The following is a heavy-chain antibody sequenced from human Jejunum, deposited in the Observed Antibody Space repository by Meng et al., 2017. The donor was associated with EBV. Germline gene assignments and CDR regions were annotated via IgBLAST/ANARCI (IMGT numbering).Heavy chain of an antibody. V-gene: IGHV4-4*02. CDR2: ISHSGSA. D-gene: IGHD1/OR15-1a*01. CDR3: AGASGNNYEGFDY. CDR1: GGSISSGYW. Sequence: QVQLQESGPGLVKPLGTLSPPWAVSGGSISSGYWWSWVRQPPGKGLEWIGEISHSGSAGYNPSLKSRVTITVDKSKNQFSLNLNSVTAPDTAVYYCAGASGNNYEGFDYWGQGTLVTVSS. J-gene: IGHJ4*02.